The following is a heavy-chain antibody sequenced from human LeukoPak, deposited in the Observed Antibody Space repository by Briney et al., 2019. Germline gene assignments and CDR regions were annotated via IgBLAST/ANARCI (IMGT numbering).Heavy chain of an antibody. CDR3: ARHIAGEYYYYYGMDV. D-gene: IGHD2-21*01. V-gene: IGHV4-34*01. J-gene: IGHJ6*02. CDR2: INHSGST. CDR1: GGSFSGYY. Sequence: PSETLSLTCAVYGGSFSGYYWSWIRQPPGKGLEWIGEINHSGSTNYNPSLKSRVTISVDTSKNQFSLKLSSVTAADTAVYYCARHIAGEYYYYYGMDVWGQGTTVTVSS.